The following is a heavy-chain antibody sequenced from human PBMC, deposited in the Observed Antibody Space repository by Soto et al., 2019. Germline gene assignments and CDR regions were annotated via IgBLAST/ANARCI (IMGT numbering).Heavy chain of an antibody. CDR1: GYTFTSYY. D-gene: IGHD6-19*01. J-gene: IGHJ4*02. V-gene: IGHV1-18*04. Sequence: ASVKVSCKASGYTFTSYYMHWVRQAPGQGLEWMGRISAYNGNTNYAQKLQGRVTMTTDTSTSTAYMELRSLRSDDTAVYYCARDRWGIAVAGPNFDYWGQGTLVTVSS. CDR3: ARDRWGIAVAGPNFDY. CDR2: ISAYNGNT.